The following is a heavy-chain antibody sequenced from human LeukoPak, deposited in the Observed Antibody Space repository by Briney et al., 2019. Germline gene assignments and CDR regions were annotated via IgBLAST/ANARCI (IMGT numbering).Heavy chain of an antibody. CDR1: GYTFTSYD. D-gene: IGHD3-3*01. V-gene: IGHV1-8*01. J-gene: IGHJ6*02. CDR3: ARGYYDFWSGYSPSYYYGMDV. Sequence: ASVKVSCKASGYTFTSYDINWVRQATGQGLEWMGWMNPNSGNTGYAQKFQGRVTMTRNTSISTAYMELSSLRSEDTAVYCCARGYYDFWSGYSPSYYYGMDVWGQGTTVTVSS. CDR2: MNPNSGNT.